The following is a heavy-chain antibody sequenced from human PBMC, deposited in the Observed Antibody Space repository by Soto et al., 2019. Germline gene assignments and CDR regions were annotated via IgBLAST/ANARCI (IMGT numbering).Heavy chain of an antibody. D-gene: IGHD2-21*01. Sequence: EVQLVESGGGLVKPGGPLRLSCQASGFTFINPWMNWVRQAPGKGLEWVGRIKSKTDVGTTDYAAPVKGRFTISRDDSKNTLYLQMNSLKTEDTAVYYCIVRYPYYFDYWGQGTLVTVSS. CDR2: IKSKTDVGTT. CDR3: IVRYPYYFDY. V-gene: IGHV3-15*07. J-gene: IGHJ4*02. CDR1: GFTFINPW.